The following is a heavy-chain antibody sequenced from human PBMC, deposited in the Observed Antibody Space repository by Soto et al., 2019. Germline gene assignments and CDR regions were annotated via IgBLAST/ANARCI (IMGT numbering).Heavy chain of an antibody. J-gene: IGHJ4*02. CDR1: GYTFTSYH. CDR3: ARDTPPTDY. V-gene: IGHV1-18*01. Sequence: QVQLVQSGAEVKKPGASVKVSCKTSGYTFTSYHISWVRQAPGQGLEWMGWISACNTNTNYAQKFQGRVTMTTDTLTSTAYMELRSLRSDDTAVHYCARDTPPTDYWGQGTLVTVSS. CDR2: ISACNTNT.